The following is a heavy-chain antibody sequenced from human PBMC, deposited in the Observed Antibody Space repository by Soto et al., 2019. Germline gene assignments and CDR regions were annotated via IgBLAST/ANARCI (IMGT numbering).Heavy chain of an antibody. CDR2: ISGSGGST. J-gene: IGHJ4*02. V-gene: IGHV3-23*01. D-gene: IGHD1-7*01. CDR1: GFTFSNYA. CDR3: ARAPNWNYESGYFDY. Sequence: GGSLRLSCAASGFTFSNYAMSWVRQAPGEGLEWVSSISGSGGSTYYADSVKGRFTFSRDNSRNTVYLQMNSLRAEDTAVYYCARAPNWNYESGYFDYWGRGTLVTVSS.